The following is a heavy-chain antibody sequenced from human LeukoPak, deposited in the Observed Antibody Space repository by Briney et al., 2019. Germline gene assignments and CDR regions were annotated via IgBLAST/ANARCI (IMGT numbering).Heavy chain of an antibody. CDR1: GDTFSSYA. CDR2: VIPIFGAT. Sequence: ASVTVSCKASGDTFSSYAISWVRQAPGQGLEWMGGVIPIFGATNYAQKFQGRVTITADESTNTAYMEMSSLRSEDTAVYYCVRGLVREFRYGIYYYAMDVWGKGTTVTVSS. D-gene: IGHD3-10*01. V-gene: IGHV1-69*01. CDR3: VRGLVREFRYGIYYYAMDV. J-gene: IGHJ6*04.